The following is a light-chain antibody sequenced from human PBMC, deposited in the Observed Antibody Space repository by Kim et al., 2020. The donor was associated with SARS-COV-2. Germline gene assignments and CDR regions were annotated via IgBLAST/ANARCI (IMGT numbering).Light chain of an antibody. Sequence: PGERATLTCRASRRGSSYLAWYQQKPGQAPRLLIYDASNRTAGIPTRLSGSGSGTDFTLTISSLGPEDFAIYYCQQRNNWPLTFGGGTKVEIK. CDR2: DAS. CDR3: QQRNNWPLT. J-gene: IGKJ4*01. V-gene: IGKV3-11*01. CDR1: RRGSSY.